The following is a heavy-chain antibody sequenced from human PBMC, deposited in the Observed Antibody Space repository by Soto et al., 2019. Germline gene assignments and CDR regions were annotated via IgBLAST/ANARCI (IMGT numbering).Heavy chain of an antibody. J-gene: IGHJ4*02. CDR2: INHSGST. V-gene: IGHV4-34*01. D-gene: IGHD4-17*01. CDR1: GGSFSGYY. Sequence: PSETLSLTCAVYGGSFSGYYWSWIRQPPGKGLEWIGEINHSGSTNYNPSLKSRVTISVDTSKNQFSLKLSSVTAEDTAVYYCASTVTTTYYSDYWGKGTLVTVSS. CDR3: ASTVTTTYYSDY.